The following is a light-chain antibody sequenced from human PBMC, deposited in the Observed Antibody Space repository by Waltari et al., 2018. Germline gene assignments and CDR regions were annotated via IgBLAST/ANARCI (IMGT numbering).Light chain of an antibody. CDR1: SSNIGSHT. CDR3: GTWDDSLNGPL. J-gene: IGLJ2*01. V-gene: IGLV1-44*01. CDR2: SNK. Sequence: QSLLPQAPSASGTPGQRVTISCSGSSSNIGSHTVNWYQQLPGTAPKLLIYSNKQRPSGVPDRFSGSKSGTSASLAISGLQSEDEADYYCGTWDDSLNGPLFGGGTKVTVL.